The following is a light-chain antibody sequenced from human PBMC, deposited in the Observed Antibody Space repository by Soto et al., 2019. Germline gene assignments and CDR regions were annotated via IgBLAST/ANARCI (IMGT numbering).Light chain of an antibody. J-gene: IGKJ1*01. CDR2: KAS. CDR3: QHFKSYPWT. V-gene: IGKV1-5*03. Sequence: DIQMTQFPSTLSASVGDRVTITCRASQSISSWLAWYQQKPGKAPKLLINKASSLESGVPSRFSGSGSGTEFTLTISSLQPDDFATYYCQHFKSYPWTFGQGTKVDI. CDR1: QSISSW.